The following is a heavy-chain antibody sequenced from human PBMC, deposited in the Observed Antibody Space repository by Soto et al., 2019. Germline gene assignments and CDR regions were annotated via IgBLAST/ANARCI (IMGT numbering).Heavy chain of an antibody. V-gene: IGHV3-11*01. J-gene: IGHJ6*02. CDR2: ITFSGNTV. CDR1: GFTFSDSY. Sequence: GSLRLSCAASGFTFSDSYMSWIRQAPGKGLEWISYITFSGNTVYYADSLKGRFTISRDNAKNSLYLQMNRLRAEDTAVYYCARVSWREKYGMDVWGQGTKVTVYS. CDR3: ARVSWREKYGMDV.